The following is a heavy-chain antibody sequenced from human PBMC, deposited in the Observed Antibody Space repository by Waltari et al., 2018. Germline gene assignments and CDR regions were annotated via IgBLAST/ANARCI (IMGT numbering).Heavy chain of an antibody. Sequence: EWMGRVDPEDGETIYAEKFQGRVTITADTSTDTAYMELSSLRSEDTAVYYCATPQSNYGSLFDYWGQGTLVTVSS. V-gene: IGHV1-69-2*01. D-gene: IGHD3-10*01. J-gene: IGHJ4*02. CDR2: VDPEDGET. CDR3: ATPQSNYGSLFDY.